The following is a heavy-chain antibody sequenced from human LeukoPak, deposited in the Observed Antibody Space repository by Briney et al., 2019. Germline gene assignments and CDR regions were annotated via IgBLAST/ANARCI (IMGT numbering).Heavy chain of an antibody. CDR3: ARDRRYSYGLGGDY. J-gene: IGHJ4*02. CDR2: ISSGGSTI. Sequence: PGGSLRLSCAASGFTFSSYEMNWVRQAPGKGLEWVSYISSGGSTIYYADSVKGRFTISRDNAENSLYLQMNSLRAEDTAVYYCARDRRYSYGLGGDYWGQGTLVTVSS. D-gene: IGHD5-18*01. V-gene: IGHV3-48*03. CDR1: GFTFSSYE.